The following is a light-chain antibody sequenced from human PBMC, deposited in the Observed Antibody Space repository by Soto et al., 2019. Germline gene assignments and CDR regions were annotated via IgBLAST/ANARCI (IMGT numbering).Light chain of an antibody. V-gene: IGKV3-11*01. CDR3: QHRSNWPPMYT. Sequence: EIVLTQSPATLSLSPGERATLSCRASQSVGGFLAWYQQKSGQAPRLLIYDTSKRATGIPARFSGSGSGTDFTLTISRLEPEDFAIYHCQHRSNWPPMYTFGQGTKLEIK. CDR2: DTS. J-gene: IGKJ2*01. CDR1: QSVGGF.